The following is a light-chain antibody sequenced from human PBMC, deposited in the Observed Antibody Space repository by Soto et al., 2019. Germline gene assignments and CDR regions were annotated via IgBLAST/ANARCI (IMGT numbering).Light chain of an antibody. Sequence: EIVLTQSPGTLSLSPGERATLSCRASQSVSSSYLARYQQKPGQAPRLLIYGASRRASCIPDRFSGSGSGTDVTHFFSILEHYDIDVYYCQKYSHLPLIFGKETKVEI. CDR2: GAS. V-gene: IGKV3-20*01. J-gene: IGKJ1*01. CDR3: QKYSHLPLI. CDR1: QSVSSSY.